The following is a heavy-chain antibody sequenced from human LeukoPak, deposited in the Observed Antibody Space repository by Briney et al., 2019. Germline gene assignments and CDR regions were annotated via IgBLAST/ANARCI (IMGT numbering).Heavy chain of an antibody. CDR1: GFTFSTYW. CDR3: ATLAVAGAENAFDF. V-gene: IGHV3-74*01. J-gene: IGHJ3*01. Sequence: PGGSLRLSCAASGFTFSTYWMHWVRQAPGKGLVWVSRTNADGSSTSYADSVKGRFTISGDNSKNTLYLQMNSLRAEDTAVYYCATLAVAGAENAFDFWGLGTMVTVSS. CDR2: TNADGSST. D-gene: IGHD6-19*01.